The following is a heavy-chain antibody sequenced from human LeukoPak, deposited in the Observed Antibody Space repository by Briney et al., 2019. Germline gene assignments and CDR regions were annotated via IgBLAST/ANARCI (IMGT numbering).Heavy chain of an antibody. Sequence: GESLKISCKGSGYTFTSYWIAWVRQMPGKGLEWMGIIYPSDSDTRYSPSFQGQVAISADRSISTAYLQWSSLKASDTAMYYCARQGEYCSGGSCSLRHFDYWGQGTLVTVSS. D-gene: IGHD2-15*01. CDR2: IYPSDSDT. CDR1: GYTFTSYW. CDR3: ARQGEYCSGGSCSLRHFDY. V-gene: IGHV5-51*01. J-gene: IGHJ4*02.